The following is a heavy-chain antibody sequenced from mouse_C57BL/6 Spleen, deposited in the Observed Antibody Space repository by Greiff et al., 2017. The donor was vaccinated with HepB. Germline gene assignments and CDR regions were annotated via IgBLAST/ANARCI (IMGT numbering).Heavy chain of an antibody. D-gene: IGHD1-1*01. Sequence: EVMLVESGGGLVKPGGSLKLSCAASGFTFSSYAMSWVRQTPEKRLEWVATISDGGSYTYYPDNVKGRFTISRDNAKNNLYLQMRHLKSEDTAMYYCARAGYYGSNYFDYWGQGTTLTVSS. CDR1: GFTFSSYA. J-gene: IGHJ2*01. CDR3: ARAGYYGSNYFDY. V-gene: IGHV5-4*03. CDR2: ISDGGSYT.